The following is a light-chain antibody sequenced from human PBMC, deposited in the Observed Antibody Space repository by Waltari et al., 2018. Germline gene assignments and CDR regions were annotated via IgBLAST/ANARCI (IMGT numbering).Light chain of an antibody. J-gene: IGLJ1*01. V-gene: IGLV2-8*01. Sequence: QSALTQPPSASGSPGQSVTISCTGTSSDVGGYNYVSWYQHHPGKAPKLMLTDVSKRPSGVPDRFSGSKSGNTASLTISGLQADDEADYYCLSYAGNDGYFFGIGTRVTVL. CDR3: LSYAGNDGYF. CDR2: DVS. CDR1: SSDVGGYNY.